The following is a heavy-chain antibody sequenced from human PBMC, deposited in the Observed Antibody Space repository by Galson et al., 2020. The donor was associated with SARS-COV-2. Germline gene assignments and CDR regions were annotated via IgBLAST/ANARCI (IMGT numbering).Heavy chain of an antibody. CDR1: GYTFTSYG. V-gene: IGHV1-18*01. J-gene: IGHJ4*02. CDR2: ISAYNGNT. CDR3: ARVPVTMVRGVMDYFDY. Sequence: ASVKVSCKASGYTFTSYGISWVRQAPGQGLEWMGWISAYNGNTNYAQKLQGRVTMTTDTSTSTAYMELRSLRSDDTAVYYCARVPVTMVRGVMDYFDYWGQGTLVTVSS. D-gene: IGHD3-10*01.